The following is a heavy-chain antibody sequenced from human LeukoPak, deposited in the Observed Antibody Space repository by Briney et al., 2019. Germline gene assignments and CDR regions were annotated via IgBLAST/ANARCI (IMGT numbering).Heavy chain of an antibody. V-gene: IGHV3-11*01. CDR1: GFTFSDYY. J-gene: IGHJ4*02. CDR2: ITSTGATI. CDR3: ARVLSSGYSPFDY. D-gene: IGHD3-22*01. Sequence: GGSLRLSCAASGFTFSDYYMTWIRQAPGKGLERVSHITSTGATIYYADSVKGRFTIARDNAKNSLSLQMNSLRAEDTAMYFCARVLSSGYSPFDYWGQGILVTVSS.